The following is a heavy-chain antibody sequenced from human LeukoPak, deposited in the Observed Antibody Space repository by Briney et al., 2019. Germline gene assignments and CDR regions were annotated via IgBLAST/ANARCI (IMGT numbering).Heavy chain of an antibody. V-gene: IGHV3-9*01. J-gene: IGHJ4*02. CDR2: ISWNSGSI. Sequence: GGSLRLSCAASGFTFDDYAMHWVRQAPGKGLEWVSGISWNSGSIGYVDSVKGRFTISRDNAKNSLYLQMNSLRAEDTALYYCAKGLQGLATTSFGYWGQGTLVTVSS. CDR3: AKGLQGLATTSFGY. D-gene: IGHD5-12*01. CDR1: GFTFDDYA.